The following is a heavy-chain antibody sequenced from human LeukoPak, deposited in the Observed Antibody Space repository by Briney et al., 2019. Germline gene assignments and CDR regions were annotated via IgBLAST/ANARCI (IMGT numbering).Heavy chain of an antibody. V-gene: IGHV4-39*01. Sequence: SETLSLTCTASGGSISSSSYYWGWIRQPPGKGLEWIGSIYYSGSTYYNPSLKSRVTISVDTSKNQISLKLSSVTAADTAVYYCVEEWPSFDYWGQGTLVTVSS. CDR2: IYYSGST. CDR3: VEEWPSFDY. J-gene: IGHJ4*02. D-gene: IGHD3-3*01. CDR1: GGSISSSSYY.